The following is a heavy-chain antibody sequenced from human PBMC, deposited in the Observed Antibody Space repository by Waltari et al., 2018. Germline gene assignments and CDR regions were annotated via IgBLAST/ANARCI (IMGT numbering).Heavy chain of an antibody. V-gene: IGHV4-34*01. CDR1: GGSFSGYY. CDR2: INHSGST. CDR3: ARLQIAAAGTDFDY. J-gene: IGHJ4*02. D-gene: IGHD6-13*01. Sequence: QVQLQQWGAGLLKPSETLSLTCAVYGGSFSGYYWSWIRQPPGKGLEWIGEINHSGSTNYNPSLKSRVTISVDTSKNQFSLKLSSVTAADTAVYYCARLQIAAAGTDFDYWGQGTLVTVSS.